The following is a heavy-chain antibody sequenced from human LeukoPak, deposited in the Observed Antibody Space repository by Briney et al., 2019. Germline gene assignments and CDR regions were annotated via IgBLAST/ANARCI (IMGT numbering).Heavy chain of an antibody. CDR1: GYXFTDYY. CDR3: ARDLATSGFDY. J-gene: IGHJ4*02. CDR2: INPNSGGI. Sequence: ASVKLSCKASGYXFTDYYINWVRQAPGQGLEWMAWINPNSGGIKYAQKFQGRVTMTRDTRISTAYMEVSRLRSDDTAVYYCARDLATSGFDYWGQGTLVTVSS. V-gene: IGHV1-2*02.